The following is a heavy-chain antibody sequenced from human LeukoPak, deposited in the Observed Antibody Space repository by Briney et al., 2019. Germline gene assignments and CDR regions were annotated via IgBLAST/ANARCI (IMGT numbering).Heavy chain of an antibody. CDR1: GGTFSSYA. D-gene: IGHD3-3*01. CDR2: IIPIFGTA. CDR3: ARVPTIFEPYYYGMDV. V-gene: IGHV1-69*01. J-gene: IGHJ6*02. Sequence: SVKVSCKASGGTFSSYAISWVRQAPGQGLEWMGGIIPIFGTANYAQKFQGRVTITADESTSTAYMELSSLRSEDTAVYYCARVPTIFEPYYYGMDVWGQGTTVTVSS.